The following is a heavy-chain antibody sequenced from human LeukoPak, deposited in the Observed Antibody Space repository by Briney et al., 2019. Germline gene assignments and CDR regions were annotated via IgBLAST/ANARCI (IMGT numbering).Heavy chain of an antibody. Sequence: PGGSLRLSCAASGFTFSSYEMNWVRQAPGKGLEWVSYISSSGSTIYYADSVKGRFTISRDNAKNSLYLQMNSLRAEDTAVYYCASVQYYYDSSGHKRVDYWGQGTLVTVSS. CDR1: GFTFSSYE. CDR2: ISSSGSTI. J-gene: IGHJ4*02. V-gene: IGHV3-48*03. CDR3: ASVQYYYDSSGHKRVDY. D-gene: IGHD3-22*01.